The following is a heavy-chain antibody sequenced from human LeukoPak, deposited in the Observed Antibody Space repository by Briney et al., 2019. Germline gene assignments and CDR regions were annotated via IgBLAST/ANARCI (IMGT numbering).Heavy chain of an antibody. D-gene: IGHD6-13*01. CDR1: GFTFSDYY. CDR3: ARRAAGGRCFDY. CDR2: VSSGGSTI. V-gene: IGHV3-11*01. J-gene: IGHJ4*02. Sequence: GGSLRLSCAVSGFTFSDYYMSWIRQAPGKGLGWVSYVSSGGSTISHADSVKGRFTISRDNAVNSLYLQMNSLRAEDTAVYYCARRAAGGRCFDYWGQGTLVTVSS.